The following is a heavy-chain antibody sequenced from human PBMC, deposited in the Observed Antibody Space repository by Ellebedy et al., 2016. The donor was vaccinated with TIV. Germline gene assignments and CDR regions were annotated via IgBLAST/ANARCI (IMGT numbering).Heavy chain of an antibody. V-gene: IGHV1-18*01. CDR1: GYTFTSYG. Sequence: ASVKVSCKASGYTFTSYGISWVRQAPGQGLEWMGWISAYNGNTNYAQKLQGRVTMTTDTSTSTAYMELRGLKSDDTAVYYCTRNRFSGYYYFDYWGQGTLVTVSS. D-gene: IGHD5-12*01. CDR3: TRNRFSGYYYFDY. CDR2: ISAYNGNT. J-gene: IGHJ4*02.